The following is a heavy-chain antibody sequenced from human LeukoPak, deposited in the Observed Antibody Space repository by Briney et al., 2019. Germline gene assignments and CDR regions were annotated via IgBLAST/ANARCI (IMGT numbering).Heavy chain of an antibody. Sequence: PGGSLRLSCAASGFTFSSYAMSWVRQAPGKGLEWVSAISGSGGSTNCADSVKGRFTISRDNSKNTLYLQMNSLRAEDTAVYYCAKDLRYIVVVPAASFDPWGQGTLVTVSS. CDR1: GFTFSSYA. D-gene: IGHD2-2*01. J-gene: IGHJ5*02. CDR3: AKDLRYIVVVPAASFDP. CDR2: ISGSGGST. V-gene: IGHV3-23*01.